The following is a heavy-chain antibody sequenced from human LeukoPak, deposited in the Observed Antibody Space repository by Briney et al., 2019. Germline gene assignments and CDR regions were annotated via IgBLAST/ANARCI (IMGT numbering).Heavy chain of an antibody. Sequence: SQTLSLTCTVSGGSISSGSYYWSWIRQPAGKGLEWIGRIYTSGSTNYNPSLKSRVTISVDTSKNQFSLKLSSVTSADTAVYYCARVTTGGYYNCWGQGTLVTVSS. CDR1: GGSISSGSYY. V-gene: IGHV4-61*02. J-gene: IGHJ4*02. D-gene: IGHD3-22*01. CDR2: IYTSGST. CDR3: ARVTTGGYYNC.